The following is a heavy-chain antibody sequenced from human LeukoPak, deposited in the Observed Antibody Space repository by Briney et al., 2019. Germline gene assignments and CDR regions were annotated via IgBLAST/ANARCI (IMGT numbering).Heavy chain of an antibody. CDR1: GFTFSSYS. V-gene: IGHV3-48*02. CDR3: ARDDYYGYR. Sequence: GASLRLSCAASGFTFSSYSMNWVRQAPGKGLEWVSYISSISSTIYYADSVKGRFTISRDSAKNSLYPQMNSLRDEDTAVYYCARDDYYGYRWGQGTLVTVSS. D-gene: IGHD3-10*01. J-gene: IGHJ4*02. CDR2: ISSISSTI.